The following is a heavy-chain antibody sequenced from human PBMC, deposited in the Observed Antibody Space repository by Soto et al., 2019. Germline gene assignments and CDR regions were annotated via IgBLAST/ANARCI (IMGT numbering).Heavy chain of an antibody. Sequence: SVKVSCKASGGTFSSYAISWVRQAPGQGLEWMGGIIPIFGTANYAQKFQGRVTITADNSKNTLYLQMNSLRAEDTAVYYCALSPYYYDSSGYLGPRGHFDYWGQGTLVTVSS. CDR2: IIPIFGTA. CDR1: GGTFSSYA. D-gene: IGHD3-22*01. V-gene: IGHV1-69*06. CDR3: ALSPYYYDSSGYLGPRGHFDY. J-gene: IGHJ4*02.